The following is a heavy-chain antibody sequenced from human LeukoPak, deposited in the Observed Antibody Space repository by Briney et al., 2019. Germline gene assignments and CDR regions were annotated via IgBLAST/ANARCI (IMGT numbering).Heavy chain of an antibody. D-gene: IGHD1-1*01. CDR1: GFTFSNYA. CDR3: AKDKNTGRSASDY. CDR2: ISGSGGST. J-gene: IGHJ4*02. V-gene: IGHV3-23*01. Sequence: GRSLRLSCAASGFTFSNYAMSWVRQAPGMGLEWVSTISGSGGSTYYADSVKGRFTISRDSSQNTLYLQMNSLRAEDTAVYYCAKDKNTGRSASDYWGQGILVTVSS.